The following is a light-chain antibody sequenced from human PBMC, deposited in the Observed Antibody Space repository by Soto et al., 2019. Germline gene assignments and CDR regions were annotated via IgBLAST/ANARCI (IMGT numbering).Light chain of an antibody. J-gene: IGLJ1*01. CDR1: SSDVGGYNY. CDR2: DVS. CDR3: SSYTSSSAYV. Sequence: ASVSGSPGQSITISCTGTSSDVGGYNYVSWYQQHPGKAPKLMIYDVSNRPSGVSNRFSGSKSGNTASLTISGLQAEDEADYYCSSYTSSSAYVFGTGTKATVL. V-gene: IGLV2-14*01.